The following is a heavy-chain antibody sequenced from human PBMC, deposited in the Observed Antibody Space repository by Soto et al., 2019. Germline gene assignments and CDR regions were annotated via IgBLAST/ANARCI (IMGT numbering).Heavy chain of an antibody. CDR2: IHYSGST. CDR1: GGSISIWTDY. D-gene: IGHD3-10*01. CDR3: ARDLRGRRSGRFDP. Sequence: SETLSLTCDVSGGSISIWTDYWGWIRQPPGKGLEWIGNIHYSGSTNYNPSLKSRATISVDTSKNQFSLKLSSVSAADTAMYYCARDLRGRRSGRFDPWGQGTLVTVSS. J-gene: IGHJ5*02. V-gene: IGHV4-39*07.